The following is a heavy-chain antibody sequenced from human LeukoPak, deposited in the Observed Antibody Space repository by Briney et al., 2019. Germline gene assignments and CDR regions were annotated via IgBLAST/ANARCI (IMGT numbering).Heavy chain of an antibody. CDR3: AKGRSNYGPYYYYMDV. D-gene: IGHD4-11*01. J-gene: IGHJ6*03. CDR2: ISWDGGST. CDR1: GFTFDDYT. V-gene: IGHV3-43*01. Sequence: PGGSLRLSCAASGFTFDDYTMHWVRQAPGKGLEWVSLISWDGGSTYYADSVKGRFTISRDNSKNSLYLQMNSLRTEDTALYYCAKGRSNYGPYYYYMDVWGKGTTVTVSS.